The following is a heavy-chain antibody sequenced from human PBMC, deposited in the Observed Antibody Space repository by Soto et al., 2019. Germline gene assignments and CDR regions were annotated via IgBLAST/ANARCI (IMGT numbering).Heavy chain of an antibody. J-gene: IGHJ4*02. CDR2: INPNSGGT. CDR1: GYTFTGYY. CDR3: ARCNSPANEYDY. D-gene: IGHD4-4*01. V-gene: IGHV1-2*04. Sequence: QVQLVQSGAEVKKPGASVKVSCKASGYTFTGYYMHWVRQAPGQGLEWMGWINPNSGGTNYAQKFQGWVTMTRDTSFRTAYMELSRLRSDDTAVYYCARCNSPANEYDYWGQGTLVTVSS.